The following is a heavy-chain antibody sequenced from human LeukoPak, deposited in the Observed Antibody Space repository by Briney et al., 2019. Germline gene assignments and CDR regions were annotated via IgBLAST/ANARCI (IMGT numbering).Heavy chain of an antibody. D-gene: IGHD6-13*01. CDR1: GFTFSNTF. V-gene: IGHV3-23*01. CDR3: EKARQYSSSWYSNWFDP. CDR2: ISGSGGST. Sequence: LPGGSLRLSCATSGFTFSNTFLNWVRQAPGKGLEWVSAISGSGGSTYYADSVKGRFTISRDNSKNTLYLQMNSLRAEDTAVYYCEKARQYSSSWYSNWFDPWGQGTLVTVSS. J-gene: IGHJ5*02.